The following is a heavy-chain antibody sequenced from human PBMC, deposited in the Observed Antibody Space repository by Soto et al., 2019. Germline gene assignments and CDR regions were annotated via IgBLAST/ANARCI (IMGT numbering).Heavy chain of an antibody. CDR3: ARDPTIFGVVQNYGMDV. CDR1: GYTFTTFG. V-gene: IGHV1-18*01. D-gene: IGHD3-3*01. J-gene: IGHJ6*02. CDR2: ISAYNGYT. Sequence: QVQLVQSGAEVKKPGASVKVSCKASGYTFTTFGISWVRQAPGQGLEWMGWISAYNGYTNYAQKLQGRVTMTTDTSPSTAYMELRSLRSDGTAVYYCARDPTIFGVVQNYGMDVWGQGTTVTVSS.